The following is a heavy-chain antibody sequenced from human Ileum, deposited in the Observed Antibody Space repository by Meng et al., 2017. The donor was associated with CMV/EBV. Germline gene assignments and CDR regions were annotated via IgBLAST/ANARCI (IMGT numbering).Heavy chain of an antibody. CDR2: LYFSGTT. CDR3: ARWSPESSIWSGFDF. V-gene: IGHV4-39*07. CDR1: CASIGIGGNY. J-gene: IGHJ4*02. D-gene: IGHD6-13*01. Sequence: PGRVKPSETVSLTRTSSCASIGIGGNYWGWIRQPPGKGLEWIGILYFSGTTYYNPSLKSRVTMSVGTSENQFSLKMNSVTAADTAVYYCARWSPESSIWSGFDFWGQGTLVTVSS.